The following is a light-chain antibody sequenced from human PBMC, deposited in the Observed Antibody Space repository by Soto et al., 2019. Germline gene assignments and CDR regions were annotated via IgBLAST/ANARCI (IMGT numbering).Light chain of an antibody. CDR3: CSYAGSSTFYV. CDR2: EGS. J-gene: IGLJ1*01. Sequence: QSALTQTASVSGSPGQSITISCTGTSSDVGSYNLVSWYQQHPGKAPKLIIYEGSNRPSGVSNRFSGSKSGNTASLTISGLQAEDEAYYYCCSYAGSSTFYVFGTGTQLTVL. V-gene: IGLV2-23*01. CDR1: SSDVGSYNL.